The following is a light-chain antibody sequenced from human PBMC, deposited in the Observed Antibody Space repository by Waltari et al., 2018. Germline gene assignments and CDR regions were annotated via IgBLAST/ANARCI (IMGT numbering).Light chain of an antibody. J-gene: IGKJ2*01. CDR2: RVS. CDR3: QQYDNLRT. V-gene: IGKV1-5*03. CDR1: QNVNSW. Sequence: DIQMTHSPSTLSASVGDRVSITCRASQNVNSWLAWYHQRPGEAPKLRIYRVSSLASGVPSRFSGSGSGTEFSLTITSLQPDDLGTYYCQQYDNLRTFGQGTKLEI.